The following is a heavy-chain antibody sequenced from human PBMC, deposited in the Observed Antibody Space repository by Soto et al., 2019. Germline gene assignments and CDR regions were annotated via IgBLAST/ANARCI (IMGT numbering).Heavy chain of an antibody. V-gene: IGHV1-69*13. Sequence: GASVKVSCKASGGTFSSYAISCVRQAPGQGLEWMGGIIPIFGTANYAQKFQGRVTITADESTSTAYMELSSLRSEDTAVYYCARGYYDSSGYISWGQGTLVTVSS. J-gene: IGHJ5*02. CDR1: GGTFSSYA. D-gene: IGHD3-22*01. CDR3: ARGYYDSSGYIS. CDR2: IIPIFGTA.